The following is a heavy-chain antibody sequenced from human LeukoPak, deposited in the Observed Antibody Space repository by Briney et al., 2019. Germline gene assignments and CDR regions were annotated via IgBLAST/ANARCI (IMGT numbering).Heavy chain of an antibody. CDR3: ARGSSGSTYYYMDV. V-gene: IGHV3-23*01. J-gene: IGHJ6*03. Sequence: GGSLRLSCAASGFTFSSYAMTWVRQAPGKGLEWVSGISGSGGSTYHADSVKGRFTISRDDSKNTLYLQMNSLRAEDTAVYYCARGSSGSTYYYMDVWSKGTTVTVSS. CDR2: ISGSGGST. CDR1: GFTFSSYA. D-gene: IGHD3-22*01.